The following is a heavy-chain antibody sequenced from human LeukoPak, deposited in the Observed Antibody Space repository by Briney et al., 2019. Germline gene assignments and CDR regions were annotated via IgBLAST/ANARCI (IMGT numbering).Heavy chain of an antibody. CDR1: GGSISSYY. J-gene: IGHJ3*02. Sequence: SETLSLTCTVSGGSISSYYWSWIRQPPGKGLEWIGYIYYSGNTNCNPSLKSRVTISVDTSKNQFSLKLSSVTAADTAVYYCARRSDSSGLLRKNAFDTWGQGTMVTVSS. CDR3: ARRSDSSGLLRKNAFDT. CDR2: IYYSGNT. D-gene: IGHD3-22*01. V-gene: IGHV4-59*08.